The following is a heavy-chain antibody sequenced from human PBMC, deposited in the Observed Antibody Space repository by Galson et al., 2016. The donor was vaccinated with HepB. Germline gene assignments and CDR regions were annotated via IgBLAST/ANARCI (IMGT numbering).Heavy chain of an antibody. D-gene: IGHD2-2*01. CDR3: ARHGGYQLLFDY. CDR2: TDYRSKWYN. Sequence: SLATVLEWLGRTDYRSKWYNDYAVSVKGRITINPDTSKNQFSLKLSSVTATDTAVYYCARHGGYQLLFDYWGQGTLVTVSS. V-gene: IGHV6-1*01. J-gene: IGHJ4*02.